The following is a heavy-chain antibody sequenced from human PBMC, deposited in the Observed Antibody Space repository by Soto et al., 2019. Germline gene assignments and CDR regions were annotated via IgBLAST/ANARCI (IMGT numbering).Heavy chain of an antibody. D-gene: IGHD3-22*01. Sequence: ASVKVSCKTSGYPFPSFEIHWIRQAPGQRPEWMGGISNAGSGRTKYSQKFQDRLTLSGDKRATTVFMALSSLTSEDTAIYYCAWQSSHYQDFVQIWGQGTPVTVS. V-gene: IGHV1-3*01. CDR3: AWQSSHYQDFVQI. CDR2: ISNAGSGRT. J-gene: IGHJ4*02. CDR1: GYPFPSFE.